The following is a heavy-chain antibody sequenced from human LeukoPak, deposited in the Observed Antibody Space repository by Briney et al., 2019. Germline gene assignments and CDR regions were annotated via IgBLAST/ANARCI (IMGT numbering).Heavy chain of an antibody. CDR1: GFTFSSYA. Sequence: PGGSQRLSCAASGFTFSSYAMHWVRQAPGKGLEWVAVISYDGSNKYYADSVKGRFTISRDNSKNTLYLQMNSLRAEDTAVYYCASLYYYDSSGYPLSAFDIWGQGTMVTVSS. V-gene: IGHV3-30*04. CDR2: ISYDGSNK. D-gene: IGHD3-22*01. CDR3: ASLYYYDSSGYPLSAFDI. J-gene: IGHJ3*02.